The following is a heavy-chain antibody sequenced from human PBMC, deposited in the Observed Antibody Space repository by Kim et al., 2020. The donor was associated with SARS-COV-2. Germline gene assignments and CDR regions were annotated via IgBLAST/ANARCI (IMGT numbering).Heavy chain of an antibody. V-gene: IGHV3-48*03. J-gene: IGHJ6*02. D-gene: IGHD6-13*01. CDR3: ARVPTVGSSWRIDYYGMDV. Sequence: RFTISRDNAKNSLYLQMNSLRAEDTAVYYCARVPTVGSSWRIDYYGMDVWGQGTTVTVSS.